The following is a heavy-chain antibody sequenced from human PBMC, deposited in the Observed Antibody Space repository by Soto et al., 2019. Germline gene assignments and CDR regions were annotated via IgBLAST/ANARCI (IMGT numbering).Heavy chain of an antibody. CDR3: ARYVRTSSTSCFDY. V-gene: IGHV5-51*01. CDR2: IYPGDSDT. D-gene: IGHD2-2*01. CDR1: GYSFTSYW. Sequence: PXESLKISFKGSGYSFTSYWIGWVRQVPGKGLEWMGIIYPGDSDTRYSPSFQGQVTISADKSISTAYLQWSSLKASDTAMYYCARYVRTSSTSCFDYWGQGTLVTVSS. J-gene: IGHJ4*02.